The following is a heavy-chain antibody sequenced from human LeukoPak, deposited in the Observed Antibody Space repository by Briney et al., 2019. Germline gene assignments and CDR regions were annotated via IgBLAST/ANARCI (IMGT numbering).Heavy chain of an antibody. CDR2: ISAYNGNT. J-gene: IGHJ4*02. Sequence: EASVKVSCKASGYTFTSYGISWVRQAPGQGLEWMGWISAYNGNTNYAQKLQGRVTMTTDTSTSTAYMELRSLRSDDTAVYYCARPYYYDSSGYFGYWGQGTLVAVSS. CDR1: GYTFTSYG. CDR3: ARPYYYDSSGYFGY. V-gene: IGHV1-18*01. D-gene: IGHD3-22*01.